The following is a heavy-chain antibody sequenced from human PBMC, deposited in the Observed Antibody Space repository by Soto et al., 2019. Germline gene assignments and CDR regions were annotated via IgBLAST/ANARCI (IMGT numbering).Heavy chain of an antibody. CDR1: GASVPLGTYY. CDR2: IYYSGST. Sequence: SETLSLTSTVSGASVPLGTYYWRCIREPPGNGLEWIGYIYYSGSTNYNPSLKSRVTISVDTSKNQFSLKLSSVTAADTAVYYCARATPERKLRYFDWSPPDWCWGQGTLVTVS. J-gene: IGHJ4*02. V-gene: IGHV4-61*01. D-gene: IGHD3-9*01. CDR3: ARATPERKLRYFDWSPPDWC.